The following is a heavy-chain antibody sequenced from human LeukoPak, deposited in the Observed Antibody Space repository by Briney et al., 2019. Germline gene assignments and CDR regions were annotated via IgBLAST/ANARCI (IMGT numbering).Heavy chain of an antibody. CDR3: AASPRSGAYYMDV. CDR2: INHSGST. CDR1: GGSFSGYY. Sequence: SETLSLTCAVYGGSFSGYYWSWIRQPPGKGLEWIGEINHSGSTNYNPSLKSRVTLLVDKSSNQFSLKLSSVTAADTAVYYCAASPRSGAYYMDVWGKGTTVTVSS. J-gene: IGHJ6*03. D-gene: IGHD3-10*01. V-gene: IGHV4-34*01.